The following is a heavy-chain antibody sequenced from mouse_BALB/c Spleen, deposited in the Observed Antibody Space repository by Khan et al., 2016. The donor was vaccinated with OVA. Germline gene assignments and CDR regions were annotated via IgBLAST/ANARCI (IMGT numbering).Heavy chain of an antibody. CDR1: GYIFTSYS. CDR2: IYPGTDNT. CDR3: AGGGALYHFDH. D-gene: IGHD3-1*01. V-gene: IGHV1-76*01. Sequence: QVQLKQSGAELVRPGASVKLSCKTSGYIFTSYSIHWVKQSSGQGLEWIARIYPGTDNTYYNEKFKDKATLTADKSSSTSYMQLSSLTSEESDVYFCAGGGALYHFDHWGQGTTLTVSA. J-gene: IGHJ2*01.